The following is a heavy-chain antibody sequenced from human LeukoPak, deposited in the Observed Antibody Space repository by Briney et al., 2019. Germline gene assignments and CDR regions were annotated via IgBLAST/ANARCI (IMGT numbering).Heavy chain of an antibody. CDR2: ISISGDRT. V-gene: IGHV3-23*01. CDR1: GFSFRDYA. CDR3: ANEIRPNDH. Sequence: GGSLRLSCAASGFSFRDYAMTWVRQAPGKGLEWVSAISISGDRTYYADSVKGRFTISRDNPKNTVYLQMDSLRAEDTAVYYCANEIRPNDHWGQGTLVTVSS. J-gene: IGHJ4*02.